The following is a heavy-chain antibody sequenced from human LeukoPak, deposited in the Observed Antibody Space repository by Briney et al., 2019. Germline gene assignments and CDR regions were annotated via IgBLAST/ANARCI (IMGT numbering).Heavy chain of an antibody. CDR3: ARSVEGYCRGGSCYSYSYYMDV. J-gene: IGHJ6*03. V-gene: IGHV4-4*02. D-gene: IGHD2-15*01. Sequence: SETLSLTCAVSGGSISSSNWWSWVRQPPGKGLEWIGEIYHSGSTNYNPSLKSRVTISVDTSKNQFSLKLSSVTAADTAVYYCARSVEGYCRGGSCYSYSYYMDVWGKGTTVTVSS. CDR2: IYHSGST. CDR1: GGSISSSNW.